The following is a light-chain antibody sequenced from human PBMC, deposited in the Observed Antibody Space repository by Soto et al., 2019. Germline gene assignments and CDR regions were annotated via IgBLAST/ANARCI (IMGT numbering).Light chain of an antibody. V-gene: IGKV2-28*01. Sequence: DIVMTQSPLSLPVTPGEPASISCRSSQSLLHSNGYTYLNWYLQKAGQSPQLLMYLISNRASGVPDRISGSGSGTDFTLKISRVEAEDVGVYCCMQALQTPWTFGQGTKVEIK. CDR2: LIS. CDR3: MQALQTPWT. CDR1: QSLLHSNGYTY. J-gene: IGKJ1*01.